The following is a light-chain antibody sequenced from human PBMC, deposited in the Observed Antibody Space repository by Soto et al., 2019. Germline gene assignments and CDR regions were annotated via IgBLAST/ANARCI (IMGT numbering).Light chain of an antibody. J-gene: IGLJ1*01. V-gene: IGLV2-8*01. CDR3: SSFAGSNSFPYV. CDR1: TSDVGAYDY. CDR2: EIN. Sequence: QPVLTHPPSASGSPGQSVTISCTGTTSDVGAYDYVSWYQQHPGKAPKLMIYEINKRPSGVPGCFSGSKSGSTASLTVSGLQAEDEADYYCSSFAGSNSFPYVFGSGTKVTVL.